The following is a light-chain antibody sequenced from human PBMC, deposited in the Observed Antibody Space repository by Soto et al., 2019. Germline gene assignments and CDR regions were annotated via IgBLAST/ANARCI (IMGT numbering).Light chain of an antibody. Sequence: QSALTQPASVSGSPGQSITISCTGTRSDVGSYNLVSWYQQHPGKAPKLMIYEVSKRPSGVSNRFSGSKSGNTASLTISGLQAEDVADYYCCSYAGSSTLVFRGGTKVTVL. CDR2: EVS. V-gene: IGLV2-23*02. J-gene: IGLJ2*01. CDR3: CSYAGSSTLV. CDR1: RSDVGSYNL.